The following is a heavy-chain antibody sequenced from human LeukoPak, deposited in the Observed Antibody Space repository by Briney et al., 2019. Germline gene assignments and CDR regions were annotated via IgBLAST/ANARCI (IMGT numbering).Heavy chain of an antibody. V-gene: IGHV3-23*01. J-gene: IGHJ4*02. CDR1: GFTFSSYT. Sequence: GGSLRLSCAASGFTFSSYTMSWVRQAPGKGLEWVSTITTSDGNTYYADSVKGRFTVSRDNSKNTLFLQMNSLRAEDTAVYYCAKDTYYYDSSGYYFHDYWGQGTLVTVSS. D-gene: IGHD3-22*01. CDR2: ITTSDGNT. CDR3: AKDTYYYDSSGYYFHDY.